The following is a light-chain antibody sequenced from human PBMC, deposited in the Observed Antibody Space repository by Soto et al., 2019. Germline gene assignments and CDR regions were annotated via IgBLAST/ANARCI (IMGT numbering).Light chain of an antibody. CDR3: QQYSSYSAYT. V-gene: IGKV1-5*03. Sequence: DIQMTQSPSTLSASIGDRVTMTCRASQSIGNWLAWHQQRPGKAPKLLIYKASNLETGVPSRFSGSGSGTEFTLTISSLQPDDFATYYCQQYSSYSAYTFGQGTKGDIK. J-gene: IGKJ2*01. CDR1: QSIGNW. CDR2: KAS.